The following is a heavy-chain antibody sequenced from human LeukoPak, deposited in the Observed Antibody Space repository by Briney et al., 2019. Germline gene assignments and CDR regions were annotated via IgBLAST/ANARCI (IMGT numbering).Heavy chain of an antibody. CDR1: GFTFSSYW. V-gene: IGHV3-74*01. CDR2: INSDGSTT. J-gene: IGHJ4*02. CDR3: ARDRGLIAVTAPGLDS. D-gene: IGHD6-19*01. Sequence: GGSLRLSCAASGFTFSSYWMHWVRQAPGKGLVWVSRINSDGSTTGYADSVKGRFTISRDNAKNSLYLQMNSLRVEDTAVYYCARDRGLIAVTAPGLDSWGQGTLVTVSS.